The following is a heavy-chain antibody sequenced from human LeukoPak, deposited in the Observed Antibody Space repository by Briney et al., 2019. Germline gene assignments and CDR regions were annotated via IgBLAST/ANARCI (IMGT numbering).Heavy chain of an antibody. J-gene: IGHJ2*01. D-gene: IGHD1-26*01. Sequence: EPSETLSLTCAVYGGSFSGYYWSWIRQPPGKGLEWIGEINHSGSTNSNPSLKSRVTISVDTSKNQFSLKLNSVTAADTAVYYCARRSWTSEWYFDLWGRGTLVTVSS. CDR1: GGSFSGYY. V-gene: IGHV4-34*01. CDR3: ARRSWTSEWYFDL. CDR2: INHSGST.